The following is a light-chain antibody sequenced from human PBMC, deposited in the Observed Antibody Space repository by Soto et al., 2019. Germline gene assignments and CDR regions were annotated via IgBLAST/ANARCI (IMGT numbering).Light chain of an antibody. CDR3: RQYGRVTGFA. V-gene: IGKV3-20*01. Sequence: EIVMTQSPSTLSVSPGERATLSCRASQSVNIYLAWYQQKPGQAPRLLIYGASSRAPGLPDRFRGRGSGPAFTLTISRLEQDDFAAYYCRQYGRVTGFAFGRGTKVDIK. CDR1: QSVNIY. CDR2: GAS. J-gene: IGKJ4*01.